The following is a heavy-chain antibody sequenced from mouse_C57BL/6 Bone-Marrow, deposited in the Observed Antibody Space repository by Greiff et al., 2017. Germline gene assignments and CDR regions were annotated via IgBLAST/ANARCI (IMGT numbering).Heavy chain of an antibody. CDR2: ISSGSSTI. CDR3: ARGYDGYLDY. J-gene: IGHJ2*01. CDR1: GFTFSDYG. V-gene: IGHV5-17*01. D-gene: IGHD2-3*01. Sequence: EVKLMESGGGLVKPGGSLKLSCAASGFTFSDYGMHWVRQAPEKGLEWVAYISSGSSTIYYADTVKGRFTISRDNAKNTLFLQMTSLRSEDTAMYYCARGYDGYLDYWGQGTTLTVSS.